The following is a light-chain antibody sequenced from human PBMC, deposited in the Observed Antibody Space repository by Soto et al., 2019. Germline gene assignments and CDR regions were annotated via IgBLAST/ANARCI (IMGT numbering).Light chain of an antibody. Sequence: QSVLAQPASVSGSPGQSITISCTGSNSDVGSFDLVSWFQQYPGKAPKLILYEVSKRPLGVSNRFSGSKSGYTASLTISWFQAEDEGDYYCCSYADTTSLFVFGTGTKVTVL. CDR2: EVS. CDR1: NSDVGSFDL. CDR3: CSYADTTSLFV. V-gene: IGLV2-23*02. J-gene: IGLJ1*01.